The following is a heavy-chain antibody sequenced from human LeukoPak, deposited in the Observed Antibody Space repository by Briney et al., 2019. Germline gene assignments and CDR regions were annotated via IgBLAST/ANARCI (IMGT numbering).Heavy chain of an antibody. CDR3: ARGVVRGLWDHGMDV. V-gene: IGHV4-4*07. CDR2: IYTSGST. D-gene: IGHD3-10*01. Sequence: SETLSLTSTVSGGSISSYYWSWIRQPAGKGLEWIGRIYTSGSTNYNPSLKSRVTMSVDTSKNQFSLKLSSVTAADTAVYYCARGVVRGLWDHGMDVWGKGTTVTVSS. J-gene: IGHJ6*04. CDR1: GGSISSYY.